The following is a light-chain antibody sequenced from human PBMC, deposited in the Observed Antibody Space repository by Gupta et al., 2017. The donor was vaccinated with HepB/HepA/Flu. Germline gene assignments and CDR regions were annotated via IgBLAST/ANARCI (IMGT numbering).Light chain of an antibody. J-gene: IGLJ2*01. CDR1: SGHSTYA. V-gene: IGLV4-69*01. Sequence: QLVLTPSPSASASLRPSVKLTSTLISGHSTYATAWHQQQPEKGPRFLMRITFDGSYIKADGIPDRFSGSSSGTERYLTISSLQSEDEADYCCQTWGTVSHVVFGGGTKLTVL. CDR2: ITFDGSY. CDR3: QTWGTVSHVV.